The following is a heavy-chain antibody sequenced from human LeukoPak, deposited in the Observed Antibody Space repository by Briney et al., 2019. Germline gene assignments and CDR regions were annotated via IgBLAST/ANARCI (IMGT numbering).Heavy chain of an antibody. CDR1: GYTFTGYY. CDR3: ARPPSRTYYDFWSGQNWFDP. CDR2: INPNSGGT. J-gene: IGHJ5*02. V-gene: IGHV1-2*02. Sequence: GASVKVSCKASGYTFTGYYMHWVRQAPGQGLEWMGWINPNSGGTNYAQKFQGRVTMTRDTSISTAYMELSRLRSDDTAVYYCARPPSRTYYDFWSGQNWFDPWGQGTLVTVSS. D-gene: IGHD3-3*01.